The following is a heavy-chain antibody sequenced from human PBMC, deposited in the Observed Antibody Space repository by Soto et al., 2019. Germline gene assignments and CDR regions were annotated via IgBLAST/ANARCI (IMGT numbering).Heavy chain of an antibody. V-gene: IGHV3-33*01. D-gene: IGHD3-9*01. CDR1: GFTFSSYG. Sequence: QVQLVESGGGVVQPGRSLRLSCAASGFTFSSYGMHWVRQAPGKGLEWVAVIWYDGSNKYYADSVKGRFTISRDNSKNPLYRQMNSLRAEDTAVYYCARADPPYYDILGPFDYWGQGTLVTVSS. CDR3: ARADPPYYDILGPFDY. J-gene: IGHJ4*02. CDR2: IWYDGSNK.